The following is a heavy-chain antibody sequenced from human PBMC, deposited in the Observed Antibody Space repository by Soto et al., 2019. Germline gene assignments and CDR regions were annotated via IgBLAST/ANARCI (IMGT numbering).Heavy chain of an antibody. CDR1: GFTFSDYY. D-gene: IGHD2-2*01. Sequence: GGSLRLSCAASGFTFSDYYMSWIRQAPGKGLEWVSYISSSSSYTNYADSVKGRFTISRDNAKNSLYLQMNSLRAEDTAVYYCARAPYCSSTSCYAKHFDYWGQGTLVTVSS. CDR3: ARAPYCSSTSCYAKHFDY. J-gene: IGHJ4*02. V-gene: IGHV3-11*06. CDR2: ISSSSSYT.